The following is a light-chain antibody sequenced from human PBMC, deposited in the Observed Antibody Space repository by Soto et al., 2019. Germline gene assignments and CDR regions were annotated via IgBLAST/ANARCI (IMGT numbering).Light chain of an antibody. J-gene: IGKJ4*01. Sequence: DIVMTQSPDSLAVSLGERATINCKSSQSVLYSSNNKNYLAWYQQKPGQAPRLLIYDASKRATGIPPRFTGSGSGTDFTLTISSLEPEDFAVYHCQQRSSWPLTFGGGTKVEIK. CDR3: QQRSSWPLT. CDR2: DAS. V-gene: IGKV4-1*01. CDR1: QSVLYSSNNKNY.